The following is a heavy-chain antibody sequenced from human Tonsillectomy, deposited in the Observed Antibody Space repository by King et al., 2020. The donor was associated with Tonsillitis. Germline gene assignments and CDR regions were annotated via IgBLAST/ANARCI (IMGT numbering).Heavy chain of an antibody. CDR2: IKSKTDGGTT. J-gene: IGHJ6*03. V-gene: IGHV3-15*01. Sequence: VQLVESGGGLVKPGGSLRLSCAASGFTFSNAWMSWVRQAPGKGLEWVGRIKSKTDGGTTDYAAPVKGRFTISRDDSKNTLYLQMNSLKTEDTAVYYCTTGGLVAGTIYYYYYMDVWGKGTTVTVSS. CDR3: TTGGLVAGTIYYYYYMDV. CDR1: GFTFSNAW. D-gene: IGHD6-19*01.